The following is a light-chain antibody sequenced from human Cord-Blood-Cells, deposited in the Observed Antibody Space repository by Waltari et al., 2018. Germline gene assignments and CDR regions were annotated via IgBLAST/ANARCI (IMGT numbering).Light chain of an antibody. CDR2: AAS. CDR3: QQRYSTWT. CDR1: QSISSY. Sequence: DIQMTQSPSSLSASVGDRVTITCRASQSISSYLNWYQQKPGKAPKLLTYAASSLQSGVPSRFSGSGPGTDFTLTISSLQPEDFATYYCQQRYSTWTFGQGTKVEIK. V-gene: IGKV1-39*01. J-gene: IGKJ1*01.